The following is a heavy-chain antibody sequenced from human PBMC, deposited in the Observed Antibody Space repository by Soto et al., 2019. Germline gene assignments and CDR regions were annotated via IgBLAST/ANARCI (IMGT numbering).Heavy chain of an antibody. CDR3: ARGIATGQLDP. V-gene: IGHV1-3*01. Sequence: ASVKVSCKASGYTFTTYTMNWVRQAPGQRLEWMGWINPVNGNTKSSQKFQDRVIITRDTSASTAYMELRSLRSEDTAVYYCARGIATGQLDPWGQGTLVTVSS. D-gene: IGHD6-13*01. J-gene: IGHJ5*02. CDR2: INPVNGNT. CDR1: GYTFTTYT.